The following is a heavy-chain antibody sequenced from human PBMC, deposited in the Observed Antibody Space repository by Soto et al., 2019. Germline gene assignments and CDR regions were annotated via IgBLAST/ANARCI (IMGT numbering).Heavy chain of an antibody. CDR2: ISYGGGTT. V-gene: IGHV3-23*01. J-gene: IGHJ4*02. D-gene: IGHD6-6*01. CDR3: AADPRPQLVPIDY. Sequence: PGGSLRLSCAASEFTFSNYAMSWVRQAPGKGLEWVSAISYGGGTTYYADSVKGRFTISRDNAKNSLSLQMNSLRAEDTAVYYCAADPRPQLVPIDYWGQGTLVTVSS. CDR1: EFTFSNYA.